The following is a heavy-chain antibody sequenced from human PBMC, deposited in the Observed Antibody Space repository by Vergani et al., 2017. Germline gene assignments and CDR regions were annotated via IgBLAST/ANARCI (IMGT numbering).Heavy chain of an antibody. V-gene: IGHV3-49*04. CDR1: GFTFTDYG. J-gene: IGHJ1*01. CDR2: VRNKEDGGTP. CDR3: ARLPHCSTTSCYLGGLYFQH. Sequence: EVQLVESGGGLEQPGRSLRLSCRASGFTFTDYGISWVRQAPGKGLEWVGFVRNKEDGGTPEHAASVKGRFTISRDDSKAIAYLQMNSLKTEDTAVYYCARLPHCSTTSCYLGGLYFQHWGQGTLVTVSS. D-gene: IGHD2-2*01.